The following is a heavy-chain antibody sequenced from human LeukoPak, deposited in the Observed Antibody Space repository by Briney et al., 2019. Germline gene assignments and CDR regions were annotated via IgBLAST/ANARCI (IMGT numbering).Heavy chain of an antibody. CDR3: ARPMHGNQYYFDY. V-gene: IGHV3-33*01. CDR2: IWYDGSNK. D-gene: IGHD4-23*01. J-gene: IGHJ4*02. Sequence: PGRSLRLSCAASGFSFSSYAMHWVRQAPGKGLEWVAIIWYDGSNKYYADFVKGRFTISRDNSKNTLYLQMNSLRAEDTAVYYCARPMHGNQYYFDYWGQGTLVTVSS. CDR1: GFSFSSYA.